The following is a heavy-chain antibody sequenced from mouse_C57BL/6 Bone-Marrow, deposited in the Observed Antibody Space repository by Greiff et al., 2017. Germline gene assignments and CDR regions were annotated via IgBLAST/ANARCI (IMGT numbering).Heavy chain of an antibody. J-gene: IGHJ2*01. CDR3: ARSPYYYGSRGFDY. CDR1: GYTFTSYG. CDR2: IYPRSGNT. V-gene: IGHV1-81*01. Sequence: VMLVESGAELARPGASVKLSCKASGYTFTSYGISWVKQRTGQGLEWIGEIYPRSGNTYYNEKFKGKATLTADKSSSTAYMELRSLTSEDSAVYFCARSPYYYGSRGFDYWGQGTTLTVSS. D-gene: IGHD1-1*01.